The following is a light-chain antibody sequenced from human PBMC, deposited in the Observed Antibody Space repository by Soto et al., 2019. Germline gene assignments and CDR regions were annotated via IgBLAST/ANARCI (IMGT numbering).Light chain of an antibody. Sequence: EIQMTKSPSSLSESVGDIVTITCRASQSISSYLNWYQHKPGKAPKLLIYDASNLETGVPSRFSGSGSGTDFTFTISRLQPEDITTYYCQQYENLPITFGPGSKVDIK. CDR2: DAS. CDR3: QQYENLPIT. CDR1: QSISSY. V-gene: IGKV1-33*01. J-gene: IGKJ3*01.